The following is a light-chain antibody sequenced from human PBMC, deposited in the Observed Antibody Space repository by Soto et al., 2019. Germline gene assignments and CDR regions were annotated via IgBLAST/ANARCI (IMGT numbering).Light chain of an antibody. CDR2: KAS. CDR3: QQYKTYCT. Sequence: DIQMTQSPSTLSASVGDRVTITCRASQSINSWLAWYQQKPGKAPKLLIYKASSLESGVPSRFSGSGSGTEFTLTISSLQPDDFATYYCQQYKTYCTFGPGTKMDFK. CDR1: QSINSW. V-gene: IGKV1-5*03. J-gene: IGKJ3*01.